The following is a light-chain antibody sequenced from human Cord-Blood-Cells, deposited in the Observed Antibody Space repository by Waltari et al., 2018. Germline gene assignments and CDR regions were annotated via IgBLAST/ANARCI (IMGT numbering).Light chain of an antibody. Sequence: DIQICQSPSSLSESLGDRVTITCRASQSISSYLNWYQQKPGKAPKLLIYAASSLQSGVPSMFSGSVSGTDFTHTNSSLQPEDFASYYCQQSYSTLTFGPGIIVDIK. J-gene: IGKJ3*01. CDR3: QQSYSTLT. CDR1: QSISSY. V-gene: IGKV1-39*01. CDR2: AAS.